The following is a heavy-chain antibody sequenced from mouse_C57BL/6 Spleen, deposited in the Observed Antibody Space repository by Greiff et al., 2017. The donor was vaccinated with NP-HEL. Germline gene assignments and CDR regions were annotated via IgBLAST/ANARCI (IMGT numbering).Heavy chain of an antibody. Sequence: EVKLQESGPELVKPGASVKISCKASGYSFTGYYMNWVKQSPEKSLEWIGEINPSTGGTTYNQKFKAKATLTVDKSSSTAYMQLKSLTSEDSAVYYCARENYGYEFWGQGTSVTVSS. D-gene: IGHD2-2*01. J-gene: IGHJ4*01. CDR2: INPSTGGT. V-gene: IGHV1-42*01. CDR1: GYSFTGYY. CDR3: ARENYGYEF.